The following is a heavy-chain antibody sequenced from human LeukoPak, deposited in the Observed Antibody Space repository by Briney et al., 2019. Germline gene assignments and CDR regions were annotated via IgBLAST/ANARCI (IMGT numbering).Heavy chain of an antibody. V-gene: IGHV4-61*01. CDR2: IYYSGST. J-gene: IGHJ6*02. CDR3: VSHPYSSYYYHMDV. CDR1: GGSVNSGSYY. Sequence: SETLSLTCTVSGGSVNSGSYYWNWIRQPPGKGLEWIGYIYYSGSTNYNPSLKSRVTISVDTSKNQFSLKVSSVSAADTGAYYCVSHPYSSYYYHMDVWGRGTTVTVSS. D-gene: IGHD5-18*01.